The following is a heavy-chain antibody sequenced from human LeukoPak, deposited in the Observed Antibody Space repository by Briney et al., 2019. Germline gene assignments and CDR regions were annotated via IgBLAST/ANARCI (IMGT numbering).Heavy chain of an antibody. CDR1: DGSISSYY. CDR3: ARGSRNCSGGSCYSSWDY. CDR2: IYSSGST. J-gene: IGHJ4*02. Sequence: SETLSLTCTVSDGSISSYYWNWIRQPAGKGLEWIGRIYSSGSTNYNPSLKSRVTMSVDTSKNQFSLNPSSVTAADTALYYCARGSRNCSGGSCYSSWDYWGQGTLVTVSS. V-gene: IGHV4-4*07. D-gene: IGHD2-15*01.